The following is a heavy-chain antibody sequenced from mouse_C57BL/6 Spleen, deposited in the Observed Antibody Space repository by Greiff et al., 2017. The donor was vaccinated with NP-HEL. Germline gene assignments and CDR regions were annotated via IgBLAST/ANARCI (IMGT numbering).Heavy chain of an antibody. V-gene: IGHV1-53*01. CDR1: GYTFTSYW. D-gene: IGHD1-1*01. CDR3: ARYARDYYGSSHWYIDV. Sequence: QVQLQQPGTELVKPGASVKLSCKASGYTFTSYWMHWVKQRPGQGLEWIGNINPSNGGTNYNEKFKSKATLTVDKSSSTAYMQLSSLTSDDSAVYYCARYARDYYGSSHWYIDVWGTGTTVTVSS. J-gene: IGHJ1*03. CDR2: INPSNGGT.